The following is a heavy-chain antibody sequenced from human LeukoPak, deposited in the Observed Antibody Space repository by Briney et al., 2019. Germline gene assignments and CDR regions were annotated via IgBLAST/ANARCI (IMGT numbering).Heavy chain of an antibody. CDR2: INSDGSST. D-gene: IGHD3-3*01. J-gene: IGHJ4*02. V-gene: IGHV3-74*01. CDR1: GFTFSSYW. CDR3: ARGGGPASAFGVGDY. Sequence: GGSLRLSCAASGFTFSSYWMHWVRQAPGKGLVWVSRINSDGSSTSYADSVKGRFTISRDNAKNTLYLQMNSLRAEDTAVYYCARGGGPASAFGVGDYWGQGTLATVSS.